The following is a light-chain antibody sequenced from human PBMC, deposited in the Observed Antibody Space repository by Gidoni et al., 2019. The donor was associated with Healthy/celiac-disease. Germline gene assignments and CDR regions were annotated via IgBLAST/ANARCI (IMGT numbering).Light chain of an antibody. CDR2: GAS. V-gene: IGKV3-15*01. CDR3: QQYNNWPPYT. Sequence: EIVLTQSPATLSVSPGERANRSCRASQSVSSNLAWYQQKPGQDPRLLIYGASTRATGIPARLSGSGSGTEFTLTISSLQSEDFAVYYCQQYNNWPPYTFGQGTKLEIK. CDR1: QSVSSN. J-gene: IGKJ2*01.